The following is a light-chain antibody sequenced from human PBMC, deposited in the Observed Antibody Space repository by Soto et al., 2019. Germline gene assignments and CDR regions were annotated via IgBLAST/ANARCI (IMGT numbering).Light chain of an antibody. Sequence: EIVLTQSPGTLSLSPGERATLSCRASQSVDSTYLAWYQHKPGQAPRLLIYGASTRATGIPDRFSGSGSGTDFTLTISRLEPEDFAVYYCQQHGSSTYIFGQGTKLEIK. CDR3: QQHGSSTYI. CDR1: QSVDSTY. J-gene: IGKJ2*01. V-gene: IGKV3-20*01. CDR2: GAS.